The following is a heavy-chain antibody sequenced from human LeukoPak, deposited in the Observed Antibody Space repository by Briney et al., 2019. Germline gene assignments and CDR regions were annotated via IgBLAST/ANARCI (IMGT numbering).Heavy chain of an antibody. CDR1: GGSISSYY. CDR2: IYTSGST. V-gene: IGHV4-4*07. CDR3: ARATPIAAARSGFDY. J-gene: IGHJ4*02. Sequence: SETLSLTCTVSGGSISSYYWSWIRQPAGKGLEWIGRIYTSGSTNYNPSLKSRVTMSVDTSKNQFSLKLSAVTAADTAVYYCARATPIAAARSGFDYWGQGTLVTVSS. D-gene: IGHD6-13*01.